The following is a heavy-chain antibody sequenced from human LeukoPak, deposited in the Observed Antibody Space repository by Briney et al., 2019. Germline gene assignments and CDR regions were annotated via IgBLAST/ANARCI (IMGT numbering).Heavy chain of an antibody. Sequence: PSETLSLTCTVSGYSISSAHYWGWIRQPPGKGLEWIGSLYHSGTSFYNPSLKSRVTISVDTSKNQFSLNLSSVTAADTAVYYCVRGGNTKWEIPTIGYWGQGTLVTVSS. J-gene: IGHJ4*02. CDR2: LYHSGTS. CDR3: VRGGNTKWEIPTIGY. V-gene: IGHV4-38-2*02. D-gene: IGHD1-26*01. CDR1: GYSISSAHY.